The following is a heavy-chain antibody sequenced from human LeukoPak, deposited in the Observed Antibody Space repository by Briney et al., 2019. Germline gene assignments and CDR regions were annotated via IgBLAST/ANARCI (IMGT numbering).Heavy chain of an antibody. Sequence: SETLSLTCTVSGGSISSDDSYWSWIRQAPGKGLEWMGYIYYSGNTHYNPSLKSRVTMSVDTSTNQFSLRLSSVTAADTAVYYCARGSGYVRGDFDYWGQGTLVTVSS. D-gene: IGHD5-12*01. CDR2: IYYSGNT. CDR1: GGSISSDDSY. J-gene: IGHJ4*02. CDR3: ARGSGYVRGDFDY. V-gene: IGHV4-30-4*01.